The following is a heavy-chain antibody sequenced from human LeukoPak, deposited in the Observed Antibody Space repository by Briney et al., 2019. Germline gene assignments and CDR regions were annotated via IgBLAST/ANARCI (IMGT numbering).Heavy chain of an antibody. CDR3: ARGDYYDSSGYYKSFDY. V-gene: IGHV4-39*07. CDR1: GVSISGYDYY. D-gene: IGHD3-22*01. CDR2: IYFSGNT. J-gene: IGHJ4*02. Sequence: SETLSLTCTVSGVSISGYDYYWGWIRQPPGKGLEWIGSIYFSGNTYYNPSLKSRVTISVDTSKNQFSLKLSSVTAADTAVYYCARGDYYDSSGYYKSFDYWGQGTLVTVSS.